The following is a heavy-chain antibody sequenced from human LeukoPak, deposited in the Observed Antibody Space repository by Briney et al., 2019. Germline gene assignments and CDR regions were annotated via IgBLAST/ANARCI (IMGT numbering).Heavy chain of an antibody. D-gene: IGHD5-18*01. CDR1: GFTFSSYS. CDR2: ISSSSSYI. Sequence: GGSLRLSCAASGFTFSSYSMNWVRQAPGKGLEWVSSISSSSSYIYYADSVKGRFTISRDNAKNSLYLQMNSLRAEDTAVYYCAKGNRFEVDTAMAPIWFDPWGQGTLVTVSS. V-gene: IGHV3-21*01. CDR3: AKGNRFEVDTAMAPIWFDP. J-gene: IGHJ5*02.